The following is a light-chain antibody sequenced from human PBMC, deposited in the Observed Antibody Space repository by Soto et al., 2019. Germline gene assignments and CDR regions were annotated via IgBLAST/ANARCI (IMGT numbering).Light chain of an antibody. Sequence: EIVLTQSPATLSLSPGEKPPPSCRPSQGVSSTLVWYQQKPGQAPRLLIYDASNRATGIPARFSGSGSGTDFTLTISSLEPEDFAVYYCQQRSNWPSTFGQGTKVEIK. J-gene: IGKJ1*01. V-gene: IGKV3-11*01. CDR2: DAS. CDR1: QGVSST. CDR3: QQRSNWPST.